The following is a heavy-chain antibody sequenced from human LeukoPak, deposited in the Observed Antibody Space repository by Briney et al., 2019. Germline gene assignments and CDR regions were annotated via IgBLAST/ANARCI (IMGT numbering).Heavy chain of an antibody. CDR1: GFTFSSYG. V-gene: IGHV3-33*01. CDR3: ARDGEDDPSGNYKPFDY. J-gene: IGHJ4*02. CDR2: IWYDGNTK. D-gene: IGHD3-22*01. Sequence: GTSLRLSCAASGFTFSSYGMHWLRQAPGKGLEWVAAIWYDGNTKYYADSAKGRFAISRDSSRDTLYLLMNSLRPDDTAVYYCARDGEDDPSGNYKPFDYWGQGTLVTVSS.